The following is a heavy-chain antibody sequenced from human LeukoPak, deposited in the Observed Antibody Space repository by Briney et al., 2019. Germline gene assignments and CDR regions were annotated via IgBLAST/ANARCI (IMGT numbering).Heavy chain of an antibody. CDR3: ARTRPMPTSGVDAFDI. CDR2: SDWDDDK. J-gene: IGHJ3*02. CDR1: GFSLSTSGMC. V-gene: IGHV2-70*11. D-gene: IGHD2-2*01. Sequence: ESGPTLVNPTQTLTLTCTFSGFSLSTSGMCVSWIRQPPGKALEWLARSDWDDDKYYSTSLKTRLPISKDTSKNQLDLTMTNMDPVDTATYYCARTRPMPTSGVDAFDIRGQGTMVTVSS.